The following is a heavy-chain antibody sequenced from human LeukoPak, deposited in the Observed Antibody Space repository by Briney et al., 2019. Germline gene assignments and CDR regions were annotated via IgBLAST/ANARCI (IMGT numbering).Heavy chain of an antibody. CDR1: GGTFSSYA. CDR3: ARDRGCGGDCYSWAFDI. Sequence: GASVKVSCKASGGTFSSYAISWVRQAPGQGLEWMGGIIPIFGTANYAQKFQGRVTITADKSTSTAYMELSSLRSEDTAVYYCARDRGCGGDCYSWAFDIWGQGTMVTVSS. D-gene: IGHD2-21*02. V-gene: IGHV1-69*06. J-gene: IGHJ3*02. CDR2: IIPIFGTA.